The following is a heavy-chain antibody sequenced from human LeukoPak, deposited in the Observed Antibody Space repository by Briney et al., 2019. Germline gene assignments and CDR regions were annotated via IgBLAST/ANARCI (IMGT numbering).Heavy chain of an antibody. CDR1: GFIFSRYA. V-gene: IGHV3-23*01. J-gene: IGHJ4*02. CDR2: IGANGGDA. Sequence: PPGGSLRLSRAASGFIFSRYAMNWVRQAPGKGLEWVLVIGANGGDAFYADSVKGRFTVSRDNSKNIFYMQMNNLGVEDTAVYYCAKSGDKHYFDYWGQGILVTVSS. CDR3: AKSGDKHYFDY. D-gene: IGHD1-26*01.